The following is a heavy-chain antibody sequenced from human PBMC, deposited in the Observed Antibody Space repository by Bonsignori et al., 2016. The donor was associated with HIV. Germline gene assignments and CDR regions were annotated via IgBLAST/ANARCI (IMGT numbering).Heavy chain of an antibody. D-gene: IGHD2-21*02. CDR3: GRGAYGDWAYYMDV. J-gene: IGHJ6*03. CDR2: VFPVGPR. V-gene: IGHV4-30-4*07. CDR1: GASIRSDGYS. Sequence: VQLQESGPGLVKPSQSLSLTCTVSGASIRSDGYSWSWVRHSPGKGLEWIGNVFPVGPRSYNPSLKNRLTISVDRSMSQFSLQLSSLTVADSAIYYCGRGAYGDWAYYMDVVGPRGHGLPSR.